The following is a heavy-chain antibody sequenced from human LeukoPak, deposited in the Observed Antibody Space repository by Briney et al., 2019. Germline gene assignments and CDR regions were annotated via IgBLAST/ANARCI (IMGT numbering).Heavy chain of an antibody. J-gene: IGHJ5*02. CDR3: AILDGGSYPSWFDP. Sequence: SETLSLTCTVSGGSISSYYWSWIRQPPGKGLEWIGYIYYSGSTNYNPSLKSRVTISVDTSKNQFSLKLSSVTAADTAVYYCAILDGGSYPSWFDPWGQGTLVTVSS. D-gene: IGHD1-26*01. CDR1: GGSISSYY. CDR2: IYYSGST. V-gene: IGHV4-59*08.